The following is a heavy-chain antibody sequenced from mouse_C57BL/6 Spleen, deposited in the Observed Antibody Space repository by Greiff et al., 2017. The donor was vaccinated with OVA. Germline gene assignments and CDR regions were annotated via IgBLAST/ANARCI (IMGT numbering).Heavy chain of an antibody. V-gene: IGHV1-69*01. CDR3: ARYKTHYYGSSYDYYARDY. J-gene: IGHJ4*01. CDR2: IDPSDSYT. CDR1: GYTFTSYW. Sequence: QVQLQQPGAELVMPGASVKLSCKASGYTFTSYWMHWVKQRPGQGLEWIGEIDPSDSYTNYNQKFKGKSTLTVDKSSSTAYMQLSSLTSEDSAVYYCARYKTHYYGSSYDYYARDYWGQGTSVTGSS. D-gene: IGHD1-1*01.